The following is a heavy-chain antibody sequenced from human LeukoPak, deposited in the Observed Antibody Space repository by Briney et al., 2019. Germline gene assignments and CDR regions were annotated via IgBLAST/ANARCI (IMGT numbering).Heavy chain of an antibody. CDR1: AVSIGTNF. Sequence: PSETLSLTCSVYAVSIGTNFWSWLRQVPGNGLEWIGYRTYSGSTNYNPSLKSRVSISIDTSKYPFSLELNSVTAADTAVYYCARSDTHHIHSSSWHFDYWGQGTLVTVSS. CDR3: ARSDTHHIHSSSWHFDY. D-gene: IGHD6-13*01. CDR2: RTYSGST. J-gene: IGHJ4*02. V-gene: IGHV4-59*01.